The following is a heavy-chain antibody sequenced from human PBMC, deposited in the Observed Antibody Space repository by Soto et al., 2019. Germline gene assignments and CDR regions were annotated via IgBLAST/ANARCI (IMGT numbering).Heavy chain of an antibody. Sequence: GGSLRLSCAASGFTFSSYVMNWVRQAPGKGLEWVSSISGSGDSTYYADSVKGRFTVSRDNSKNTLYLQMNSLKAEDTAVYYCAQARGIAAALFDYWGQGTLVTVSS. J-gene: IGHJ4*02. CDR2: ISGSGDST. D-gene: IGHD6-13*01. CDR3: AQARGIAAALFDY. CDR1: GFTFSSYV. V-gene: IGHV3-23*01.